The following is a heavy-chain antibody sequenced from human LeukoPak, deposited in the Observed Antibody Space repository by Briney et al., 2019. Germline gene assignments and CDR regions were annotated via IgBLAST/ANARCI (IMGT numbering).Heavy chain of an antibody. Sequence: GGSLRLSCAASGFTFSSYEMNWVRQASGKGLEWLSYISSSGATIYYADSVRGRFTMSRDNAKNSLYLQMNSLRAEDTAVYYCARESGITMLRGAHTPWGQGTLVTVSS. CDR3: ARESGITMLRGAHTP. CDR2: ISSSGATI. CDR1: GFTFSSYE. J-gene: IGHJ5*02. D-gene: IGHD3-10*01. V-gene: IGHV3-48*03.